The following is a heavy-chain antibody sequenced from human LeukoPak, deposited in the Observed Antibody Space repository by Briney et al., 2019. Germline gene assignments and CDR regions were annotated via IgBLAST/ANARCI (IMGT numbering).Heavy chain of an antibody. Sequence: ASVKVSCKASGYTFTSYAMRWVRQAPGQRLEWMGWINAGNGNTKYSQKFQGRVTITRDTSASTAYMELSSLRSEDTAVYYCAKRHEYDSSGYYVLGAFDIWGQGTMVTVSS. CDR3: AKRHEYDSSGYYVLGAFDI. D-gene: IGHD3-22*01. CDR2: INAGNGNT. V-gene: IGHV1-3*01. CDR1: GYTFTSYA. J-gene: IGHJ3*02.